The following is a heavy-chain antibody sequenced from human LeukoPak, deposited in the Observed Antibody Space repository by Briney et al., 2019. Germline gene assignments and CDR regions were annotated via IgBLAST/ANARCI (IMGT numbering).Heavy chain of an antibody. CDR1: GFTFSAYS. Sequence: PGGSLRLSCAASGFTFSAYSMNWVRQAPGKGLEWVSSAGTSSSYIYYADSVKGRFTISRDNAKNSLYLQMNSLRAEDTAVYYCARENFQYWAQGTLVTVSS. V-gene: IGHV3-21*01. CDR2: AGTSSSYI. CDR3: ARENFQY. J-gene: IGHJ4*02.